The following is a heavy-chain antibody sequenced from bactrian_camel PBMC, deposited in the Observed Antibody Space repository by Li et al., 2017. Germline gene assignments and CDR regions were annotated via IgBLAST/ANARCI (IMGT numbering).Heavy chain of an antibody. V-gene: IGHV3S53*01. D-gene: IGHD4*01. J-gene: IGHJ4*01. CDR2: IDALDRI. Sequence: HVQLVESGGGSVQSGGSQRLSCAASGYSVSQGCMGWFRQAPGKEREGVAVIDALDRIGYADSVQGRFTISKDSVKNTLYLQMNSLKPEDTAMYYCAAVPQSRSVRGCYSGIVDYAYWGQGTQVTVS. CDR1: GYSVSQGC. CDR3: AAVPQSRSVRGCYSGIVDYAY.